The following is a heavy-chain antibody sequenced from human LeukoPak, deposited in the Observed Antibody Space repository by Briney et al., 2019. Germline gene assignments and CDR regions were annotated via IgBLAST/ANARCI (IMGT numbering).Heavy chain of an antibody. J-gene: IGHJ4*02. Sequence: PGGSLRLSCAASGLTFSSYGMSWVRQAPGKGLEWVSAISGSGGSTYYADSVKGRFTISRDNSKNTLYLQMNSLRAEDTAVYYCAKGDSGWYGYYFDYWGQGTLVTVSS. CDR3: AKGDSGWYGYYFDY. V-gene: IGHV3-23*01. CDR1: GLTFSSYG. D-gene: IGHD6-19*01. CDR2: ISGSGGST.